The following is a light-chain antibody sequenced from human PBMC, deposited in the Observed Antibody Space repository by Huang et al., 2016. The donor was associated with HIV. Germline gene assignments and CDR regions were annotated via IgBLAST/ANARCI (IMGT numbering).Light chain of an antibody. CDR1: QSISSW. CDR3: QQYNSYSPWT. J-gene: IGKJ1*01. CDR2: DAS. Sequence: DIQMTQSPSTLSASVGDRVTITCRASQSISSWLAWYQQKPGNAPKLLIYDASSLESGVPARFSGSGSGTEFTLTISSLQPDNFATYYCQQYNSYSPWTFSQGTKVEIK. V-gene: IGKV1-5*01.